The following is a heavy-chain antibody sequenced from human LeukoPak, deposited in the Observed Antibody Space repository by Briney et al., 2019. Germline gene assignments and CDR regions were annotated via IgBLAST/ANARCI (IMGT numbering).Heavy chain of an antibody. CDR3: ARVNVVRYSYVVDY. J-gene: IGHJ4*02. CDR1: GGSISSYY. CDR2: IYYSGST. Sequence: SETLSLTCTVSGGSISSYYWSWIRQPPRKGLEWIGYIYYSGSTNYNPSLKSRVTISVDTSKNQFSLKLSSVTAADTAVYYCARVNVVRYSYVVDYWGQGTLVTVSS. V-gene: IGHV4-59*01. D-gene: IGHD5-18*01.